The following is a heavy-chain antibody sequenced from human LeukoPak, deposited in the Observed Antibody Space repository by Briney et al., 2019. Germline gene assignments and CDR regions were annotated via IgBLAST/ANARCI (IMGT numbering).Heavy chain of an antibody. CDR3: ARRRYSSGWYSGYYFDY. CDR1: GYSFTSYW. CDR2: IYPGDSDT. D-gene: IGHD6-19*01. J-gene: IGHJ4*02. Sequence: GESLKISCKGSGYSFTSYWIGWVRQMPGKGLEWVGIIYPGDSDTRYSPSFQGQVTISADKSISTAYLQWSSLKASDTAMYYCARRRYSSGWYSGYYFDYWGQGTLVTVSS. V-gene: IGHV5-51*01.